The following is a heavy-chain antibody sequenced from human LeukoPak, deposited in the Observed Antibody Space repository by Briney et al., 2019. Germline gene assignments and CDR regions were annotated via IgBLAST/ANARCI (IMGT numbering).Heavy chain of an antibody. CDR3: AWELRPGAFDI. Sequence: GGSLRLSCAASGFTFSSYSMNWVRQAPGKGLEWVSSISSSSSYINYADSVKGRFTISRDNAKNSLYLQMNSLRAEDTAVYYCAWELRPGAFDIWGQGTMVTVPS. CDR2: ISSSSSYI. J-gene: IGHJ3*02. V-gene: IGHV3-21*01. CDR1: GFTFSSYS. D-gene: IGHD5-12*01.